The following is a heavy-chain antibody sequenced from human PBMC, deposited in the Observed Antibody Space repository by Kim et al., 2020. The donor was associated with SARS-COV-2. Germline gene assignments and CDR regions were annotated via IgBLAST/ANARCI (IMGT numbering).Heavy chain of an antibody. CDR3: ARVSILKSGYYIKAFDI. V-gene: IGHV3-53*01. Sequence: VQGRFTISRDNSKNTLYLQMNSLRAEDTAVYYCARVSILKSGYYIKAFDIWGQGTMVTVSS. J-gene: IGHJ3*02. D-gene: IGHD3-3*01.